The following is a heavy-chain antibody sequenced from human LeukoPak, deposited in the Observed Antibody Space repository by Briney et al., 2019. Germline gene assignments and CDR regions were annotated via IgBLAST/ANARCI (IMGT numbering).Heavy chain of an antibody. D-gene: IGHD6-13*01. CDR1: GFTFSSYS. Sequence: PGGSLRLSCSASGFTFSSYSMNWVRQAPGKGLEWVSYISSSGSTTMYSADSLKGRFTISRDNAKNSVYLQMNSLRDEDTAVYYCARDRGSSGGRSFDYWGRGTLVTVSS. V-gene: IGHV3-48*02. CDR3: ARDRGSSGGRSFDY. CDR2: ISSSGSTTM. J-gene: IGHJ4*02.